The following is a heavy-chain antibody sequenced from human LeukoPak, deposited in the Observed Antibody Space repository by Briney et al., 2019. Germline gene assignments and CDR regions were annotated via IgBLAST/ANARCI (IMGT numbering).Heavy chain of an antibody. CDR3: ARGGAWYYYDSSGYYPNYFDY. J-gene: IGHJ4*02. V-gene: IGHV3-7*03. D-gene: IGHD3-22*01. Sequence: GGSLRLSCAASGFSFTSYAMSWVRQAPGKGLEWVANIKQDGSEKYYVDSVKGRFTISRDNAKNSLYLQMNSLRAEDTAVYYCARGGAWYYYDSSGYYPNYFDYWGQGTLVTVSS. CDR1: GFSFTSYA. CDR2: IKQDGSEK.